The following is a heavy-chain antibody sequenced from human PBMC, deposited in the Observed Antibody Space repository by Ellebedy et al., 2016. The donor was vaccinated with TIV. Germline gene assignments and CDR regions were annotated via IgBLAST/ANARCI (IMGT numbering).Heavy chain of an antibody. V-gene: IGHV1-18*04. CDR2: ISAYNGNT. CDR3: ARDRDYGDYVFEY. D-gene: IGHD4-17*01. J-gene: IGHJ4*02. CDR1: GYTFTIYG. Sequence: AASVKVSCKASGYTFTIYGISWVRQAPGQGLEWMGWISAYNGNTNYARSVQGRLTISTDTSTNTTYMELRSLRSDDTAVYYCARDRDYGDYVFEYWGQGTLVTVSS.